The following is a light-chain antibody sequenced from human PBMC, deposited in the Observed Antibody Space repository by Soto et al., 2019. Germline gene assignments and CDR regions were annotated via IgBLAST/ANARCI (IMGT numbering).Light chain of an antibody. CDR3: QQRSNWPPLT. V-gene: IGKV3-11*01. Sequence: EIVLIESPGTLSLSPWEIATLSCRASQTVNNNYVAWYQQKPGQAPRLLIYDASNRATGIPARFSGSGSGTDFTLTISSLEPEDFAVYYCQQRSNWPPLTFGGGTKVDI. J-gene: IGKJ4*01. CDR2: DAS. CDR1: QTVNNNY.